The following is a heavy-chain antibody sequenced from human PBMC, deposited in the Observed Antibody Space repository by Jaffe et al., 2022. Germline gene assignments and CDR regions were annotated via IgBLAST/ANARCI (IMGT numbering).Heavy chain of an antibody. J-gene: IGHJ3*02. Sequence: QVQLVQSGAEVKKPGSSVKVSCKASGGTFSSYAISWVRQAPGQGLEWMGGIIPIFGTANYAQKFQGRVTITTDESTSTAYMELSSLRSEDTAVYYCAKQKNYYGSGSYYNRNAFDIWGQGTMVTVSS. CDR3: AKQKNYYGSGSYYNRNAFDI. CDR2: IIPIFGTA. D-gene: IGHD3-10*01. V-gene: IGHV1-69*05. CDR1: GGTFSSYA.